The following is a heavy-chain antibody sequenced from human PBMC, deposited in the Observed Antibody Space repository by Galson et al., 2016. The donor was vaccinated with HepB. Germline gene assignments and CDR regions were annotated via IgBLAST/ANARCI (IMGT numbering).Heavy chain of an antibody. CDR2: INPTGSST. CDR1: GYTFTNYY. D-gene: IGHD6-19*01. Sequence: SVKVSCKASGYTFTNYYMHWVRQAPGQGLQWVGIINPTGSSTSYAQKFQGRVTLTRDTSTSTVYMELSSLRSEDTAVYYCARSPQWLEHFDYWGQGTLVTVSS. J-gene: IGHJ4*02. CDR3: ARSPQWLEHFDY. V-gene: IGHV1-46*01.